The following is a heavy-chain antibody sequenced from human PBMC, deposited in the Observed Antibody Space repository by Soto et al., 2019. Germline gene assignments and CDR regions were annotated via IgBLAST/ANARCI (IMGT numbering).Heavy chain of an antibody. CDR2: IYYSGST. J-gene: IGHJ5*02. D-gene: IGHD6-19*01. V-gene: IGHV4-39*01. CDR1: GGSISSSSYY. Sequence: SETLSLTCTVSGGSISSSSYYWGWTRQHPGKGLEWIGSIYYSGSTYYNPSLKSRVTISVDTSKNQFSLKLSSVTAADTAVYYCARHDGSGWSARNWFDPWGQGTLVTVSS. CDR3: ARHDGSGWSARNWFDP.